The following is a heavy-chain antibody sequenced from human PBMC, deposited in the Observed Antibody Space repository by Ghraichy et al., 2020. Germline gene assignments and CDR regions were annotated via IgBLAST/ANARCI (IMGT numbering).Heavy chain of an antibody. J-gene: IGHJ4*02. CDR1: GGSFSGYY. CDR3: ARGNSYGFFELDY. CDR2: INHSGST. Sequence: SQTLSLTCAVYGGSFSGYYWSWIRQPPGKGLEWIGEINHSGSTNYNPSLKSRVTISVDTPKNQFSLKLSSVTAADTAVYYCARGNSYGFFELDYWGQGTLVTVSS. V-gene: IGHV4-34*01. D-gene: IGHD5-18*01.